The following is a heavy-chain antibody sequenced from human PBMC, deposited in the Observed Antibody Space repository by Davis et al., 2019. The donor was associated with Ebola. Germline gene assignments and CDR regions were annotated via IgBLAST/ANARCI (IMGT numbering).Heavy chain of an antibody. Sequence: MPGGSLRLSCTVSGGSISSYYWSWIRQPPGKGLEWIGYIYYSGGTNYNPSLKSRVTISVDTSKNQFSLKLSSMTAADTAVYYCARGSSSWVYYGMDVWGQGTTVTVSS. D-gene: IGHD6-13*01. CDR1: GGSISSYY. CDR3: ARGSSSWVYYGMDV. V-gene: IGHV4-59*01. CDR2: IYYSGGT. J-gene: IGHJ6*02.